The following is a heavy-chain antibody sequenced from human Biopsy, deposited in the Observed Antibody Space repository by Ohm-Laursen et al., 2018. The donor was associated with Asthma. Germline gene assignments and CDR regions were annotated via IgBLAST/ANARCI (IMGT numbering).Heavy chain of an antibody. Sequence: SLRLSCADSGFTFSSYGMHWVRQAPGKGLEWVAGISYDGSNKYYADSVKGRFTISRDNSKNTLYLQMNSLRAEDTAVYYCASQSSGPDFWSGYYYFDYWGQGTLVTVSS. J-gene: IGHJ4*02. D-gene: IGHD3-3*01. CDR2: ISYDGSNK. V-gene: IGHV3-30*03. CDR3: ASQSSGPDFWSGYYYFDY. CDR1: GFTFSSYG.